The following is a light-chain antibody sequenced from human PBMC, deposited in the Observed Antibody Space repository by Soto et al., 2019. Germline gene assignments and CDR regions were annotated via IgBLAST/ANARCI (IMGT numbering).Light chain of an antibody. V-gene: IGKV3-15*01. Sequence: EIMMTQSPATLSVSPGERATLSCRASQSVSANLAWYQQKPGQAPRLLIYGAFTRATGIPARFSGSGSGTEFTLTISSLQSEGFAVYYCQQYNKWPLTFGGGTKVEIK. J-gene: IGKJ4*01. CDR1: QSVSAN. CDR2: GAF. CDR3: QQYNKWPLT.